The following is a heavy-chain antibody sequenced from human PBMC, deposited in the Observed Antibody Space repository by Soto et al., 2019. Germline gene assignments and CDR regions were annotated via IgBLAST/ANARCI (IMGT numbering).Heavy chain of an antibody. CDR2: IKSDGSGT. Sequence: EVQLVESGGGLVQPGGSLRLSCAASGFTFSSYWMHWVRQAPGKGLMWVSRIKSDGSGTYYADSVKGRLTISRDNAKNPLYLQMNSLRAEDTAVYFCARGDGDYYDGNGYLGRHWGQGTLVTVSS. CDR3: ARGDGDYYDGNGYLGRH. D-gene: IGHD3-22*01. V-gene: IGHV3-74*01. J-gene: IGHJ4*02. CDR1: GFTFSSYW.